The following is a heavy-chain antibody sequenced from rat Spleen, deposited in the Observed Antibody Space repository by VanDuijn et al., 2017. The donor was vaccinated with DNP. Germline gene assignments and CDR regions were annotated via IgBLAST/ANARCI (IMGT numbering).Heavy chain of an antibody. CDR2: ISHSDGRS. V-gene: IGHV5-25*01. Sequence: EVELVESGGGLVQPGRSLKLSCAASGFSFRNYYMAWVRQAPKRGLEWVAIISHSDGRSYYPDSVKGRFTISRDNAKSSLYLQMNSLKSEDTATYYCARPDHWGQGVMVTVSS. CDR1: GFSFRNYY. J-gene: IGHJ2*01. CDR3: ARPDH.